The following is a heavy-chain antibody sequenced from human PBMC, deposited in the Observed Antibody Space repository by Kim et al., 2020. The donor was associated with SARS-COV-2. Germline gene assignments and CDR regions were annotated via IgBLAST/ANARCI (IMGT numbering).Heavy chain of an antibody. D-gene: IGHD3-10*01. CDR3: AKAPVAYYDY. V-gene: IGHV3-64D*09. J-gene: IGHJ4*02. CDR2: INSNGGNT. Sequence: GGSLRLSCSASGFTFSNYDMHWVRQAPGKGLEYVSAINSNGGNTYYADSVKGRFTISRDNSKNTLYLQMSSLRAEDTAVYYCAKAPVAYYDYWGQGTLVSVSS. CDR1: GFTFSNYD.